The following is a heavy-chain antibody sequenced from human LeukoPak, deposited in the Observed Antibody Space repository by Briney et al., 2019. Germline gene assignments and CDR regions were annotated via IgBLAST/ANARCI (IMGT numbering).Heavy chain of an antibody. Sequence: SLRHSCSSSGFTFSSSATHWVRQAPRKSLQSVSAISSNGSSTYYADSVKGRFTISRDNSKNTLYLQMSSLRAEDTAVYYCVKSPSPVPAAVIFDYWGQGTLVTVSS. CDR2: ISSNGSST. CDR1: GFTFSSSA. J-gene: IGHJ4*02. V-gene: IGHV3-64D*06. D-gene: IGHD2-2*01. CDR3: VKSPSPVPAAVIFDY.